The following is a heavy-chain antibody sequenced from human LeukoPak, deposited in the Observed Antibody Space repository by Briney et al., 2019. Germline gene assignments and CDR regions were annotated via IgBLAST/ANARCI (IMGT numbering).Heavy chain of an antibody. J-gene: IGHJ4*02. D-gene: IGHD4-17*01. Sequence: PSQTLSLTCTVSGGSISSGGYYWSWISQHPGKGLEWIGYIYYSGSTYYNPSLKSRVTISVDTSKNQFSLKLSSVTAADTAVYYCARPRRVTTHPIDYWGQGTLVTVSS. CDR2: IYYSGST. CDR3: ARPRRVTTHPIDY. V-gene: IGHV4-31*03. CDR1: GGSISSGGYY.